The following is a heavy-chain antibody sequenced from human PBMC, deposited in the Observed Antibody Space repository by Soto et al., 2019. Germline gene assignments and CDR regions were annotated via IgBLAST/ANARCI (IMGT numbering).Heavy chain of an antibody. V-gene: IGHV4-34*01. CDR3: ARAFEYSSGWYRNYYYYGMDV. CDR1: GGSFSGYY. J-gene: IGHJ6*02. Sequence: NPSETLSLTCAVYGGSFSGYYWSWIRQPPGKGLEWIGEINHSGSTNYNPSLKSRVTISVDTSKNQFSLKLSSVTAADTAVYYCARAFEYSSGWYRNYYYYGMDVWGQGTTDTVSS. CDR2: INHSGST. D-gene: IGHD6-13*01.